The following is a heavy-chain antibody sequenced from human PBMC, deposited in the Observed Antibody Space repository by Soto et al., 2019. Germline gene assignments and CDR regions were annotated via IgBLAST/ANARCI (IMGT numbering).Heavy chain of an antibody. CDR3: ARCFSGNYPSRPEEQYYFDS. J-gene: IGHJ4*02. Sequence: ASVKVSCKASGYTFTSYYMHWVRQAPGQGLEWMGIINPSGGSTSYNPSLKSRVTISVDTSKNQFSLKLNSVTAADTAVYYCARCFSGNYPSRPEEQYYFDSWGQGTLVTVSS. D-gene: IGHD1-26*01. V-gene: IGHV1-46*01. CDR2: INPSGGST. CDR1: GYTFTSYY.